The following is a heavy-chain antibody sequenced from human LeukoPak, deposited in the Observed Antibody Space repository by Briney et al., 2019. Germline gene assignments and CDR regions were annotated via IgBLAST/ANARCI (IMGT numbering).Heavy chain of an antibody. J-gene: IGHJ4*02. Sequence: SETLSLTCTVSDGSISSHYWSWIRQPAGKGLEWIGRIYTSGSTNCSPSLKSRVTMSMDTSKNHFSLNLRSVTAADTAVYYCARAPNSSSWRFDYWGQGSLVTVSS. CDR2: IYTSGST. V-gene: IGHV4-4*07. CDR1: DGSISSHY. D-gene: IGHD6-13*01. CDR3: ARAPNSSSWRFDY.